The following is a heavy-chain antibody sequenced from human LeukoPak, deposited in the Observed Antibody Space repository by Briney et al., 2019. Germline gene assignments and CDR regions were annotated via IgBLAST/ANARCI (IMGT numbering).Heavy chain of an antibody. J-gene: IGHJ4*02. CDR2: IRQDGNEK. Sequence: GGSLRLSCAASGFTFSTFCLNWVRQAPGKGLEWVANIRQDGNEKYYVDSVKGRFTISRDNAENSLYLQMNSLRAEDTAVYYCARVDSAVAGPFDYWGQGTLVTVSS. CDR3: ARVDSAVAGPFDY. D-gene: IGHD6-19*01. V-gene: IGHV3-7*01. CDR1: GFTFSTFC.